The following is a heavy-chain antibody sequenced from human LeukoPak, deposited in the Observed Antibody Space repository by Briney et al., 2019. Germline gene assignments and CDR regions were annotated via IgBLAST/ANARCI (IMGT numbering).Heavy chain of an antibody. J-gene: IGHJ4*02. CDR3: ARVDCSGGSCPLDY. CDR2: IYYSGST. Sequence: PSQSLSLTCTVSGGSISSGGYYWRWIRQHPGKSMEWIGYIYYSGSTYYNPSLKSRVTISVDTSKNQFSLKLSSVTAADTAVYYCARVDCSGGSCPLDYWGQGTLVTVSS. D-gene: IGHD2-15*01. CDR1: GGSISSGGYY. V-gene: IGHV4-31*03.